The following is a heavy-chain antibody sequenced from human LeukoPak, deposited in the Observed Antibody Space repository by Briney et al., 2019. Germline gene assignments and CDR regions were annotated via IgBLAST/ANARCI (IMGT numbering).Heavy chain of an antibody. CDR1: GYTFTSYG. D-gene: IGHD6-13*01. J-gene: IGHJ5*02. CDR2: INPNSGGT. Sequence: ASVKVSCKASGYTFTSYGISWVRQAPGQGLEWMGWINPNSGGTNYAQKFQGRVTMTRDTSISTAYTELSRLRSEDTAVYYCARDGDENSSSWSWFDPWGQGTLVTVSS. V-gene: IGHV1-2*02. CDR3: ARDGDENSSSWSWFDP.